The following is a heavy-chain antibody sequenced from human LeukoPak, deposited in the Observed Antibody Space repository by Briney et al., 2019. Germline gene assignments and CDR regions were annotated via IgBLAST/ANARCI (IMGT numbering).Heavy chain of an antibody. J-gene: IGHJ4*02. Sequence: GGSLRLSCAVSGFTFSAYGMHWVRQAPGKGLEWVAVISYDGSDKNTADSVKGRFTVSRDNSKNSLYLHMNSLRAEDTAVYYCAKARTSGSNHFDSWGQGTLVTVSS. V-gene: IGHV3-30*18. D-gene: IGHD1-26*01. CDR2: ISYDGSDK. CDR1: GFTFSAYG. CDR3: AKARTSGSNHFDS.